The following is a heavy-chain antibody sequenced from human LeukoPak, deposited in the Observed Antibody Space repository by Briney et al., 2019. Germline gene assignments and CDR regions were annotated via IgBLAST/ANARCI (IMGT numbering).Heavy chain of an antibody. D-gene: IGHD1-26*01. J-gene: IGHJ4*02. V-gene: IGHV3-7*01. Sequence: GGSLRLSCAAAVFTFGDYWMSWVRQAPGKGLEWVANIKQDGSEIYYVDSVKGRFTISRDNAKNSLYLQMNSLRVEDTAVYYCARDKVVGATYFDYWGQGTLVIVSS. CDR2: IKQDGSEI. CDR1: VFTFGDYW. CDR3: ARDKVVGATYFDY.